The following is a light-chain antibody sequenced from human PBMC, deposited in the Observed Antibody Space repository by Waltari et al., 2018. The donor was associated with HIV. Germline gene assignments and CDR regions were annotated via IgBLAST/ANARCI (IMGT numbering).Light chain of an antibody. CDR3: SSYAGSDNWV. J-gene: IGLJ3*02. Sequence: QSALTQPPSASGSPGQSVTISCTGTNNDVGDYNYVSWYQQHPGKAPKLVIYEVNKRPSGVPDRFSGSKSVNTASLTVSGLQAEDEADYYCSSYAGSDNWVFGGGTKLTVL. CDR1: NNDVGDYNY. V-gene: IGLV2-8*01. CDR2: EVN.